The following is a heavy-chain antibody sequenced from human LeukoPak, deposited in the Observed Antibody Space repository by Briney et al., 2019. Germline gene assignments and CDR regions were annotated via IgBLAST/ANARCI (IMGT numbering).Heavy chain of an antibody. Sequence: SVKVSCKASGGTFSSYAISWVRQAPGQGLEWMGGIIPIFGTANYAQKFQGRVTITADESTSTAYMELSSLRSEDTAVYYCARDYYGSGSYYKPFDSWGQGTLVTVSS. CDR2: IIPIFGTA. D-gene: IGHD3-10*01. J-gene: IGHJ4*02. CDR1: GGTFSSYA. CDR3: ARDYYGSGSYYKPFDS. V-gene: IGHV1-69*13.